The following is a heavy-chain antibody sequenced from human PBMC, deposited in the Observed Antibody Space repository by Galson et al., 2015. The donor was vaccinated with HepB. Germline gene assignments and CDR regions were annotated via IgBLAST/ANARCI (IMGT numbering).Heavy chain of an antibody. J-gene: IGHJ6*02. CDR3: ARAGARNYYYYGMDV. CDR1: GFTFSSYS. V-gene: IGHV3-21*01. Sequence: SGFTFSSYSMNWVRQAPGKGLEWVSSISSSSSYIYYADSVKGRFTISRDNAKNSLYLQMNSLRAEDTAVYYCARAGARNYYYYGMDVWGQGTTVTVSS. D-gene: IGHD7-27*01. CDR2: ISSSSSYI.